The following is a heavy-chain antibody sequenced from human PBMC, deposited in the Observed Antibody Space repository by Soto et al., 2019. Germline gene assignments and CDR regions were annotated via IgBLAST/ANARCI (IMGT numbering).Heavy chain of an antibody. D-gene: IGHD1-26*01. V-gene: IGHV3-23*01. J-gene: IGHJ5*01. CDR1: GFTFSSYA. CDR2: ISGSGGST. CDR3: AKLQDWELLGRSNWFVS. Sequence: EVQLLESGGGLVQPGGSLRLSCAASGFTFSSYAMSWVRQAPGKGLEWVSAISGSGGSTYYADSVKGRFTISRDNSKNTLYLQMNSLRAEDTAVYYCAKLQDWELLGRSNWFVSWCQGTLVTVSS.